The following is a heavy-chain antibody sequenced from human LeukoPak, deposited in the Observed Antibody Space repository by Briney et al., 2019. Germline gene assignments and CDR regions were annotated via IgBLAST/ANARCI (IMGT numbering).Heavy chain of an antibody. CDR3: ARMVVPAAIQWPGIYYYYYYGMDV. D-gene: IGHD2-2*01. V-gene: IGHV1-18*01. CDR2: ISAYNGNT. J-gene: IGHJ6*02. CDR1: GYTFTSYG. Sequence: ASVKVSRKASGYTFTSYGISWVRQAPGQGLGWMGWISAYNGNTNYAQKLQGRVTMTTDTSTSTAYMELRSLRSDDTAVYYCARMVVPAAIQWPGIYYYYYYGMDVWGQGTTVTVSS.